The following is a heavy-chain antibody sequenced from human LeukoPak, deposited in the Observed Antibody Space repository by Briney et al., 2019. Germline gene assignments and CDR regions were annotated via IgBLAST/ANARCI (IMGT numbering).Heavy chain of an antibody. D-gene: IGHD2-2*01. J-gene: IGHJ6*02. V-gene: IGHV4-31*03. CDR3: ARVIVVVPIGVYHNYAMDV. CDR2: IYSSGST. Sequence: PSENPSLTCTVSGDSISTGGYYWAWIRQHRERGLEWIGYIYSSGSTHYNPSLQSRVTISVDTSKNQFSLNLNSVTAADTAVYYCARVIVVVPIGVYHNYAMDVWGQGTRVALSS. CDR1: GDSISTGGYY.